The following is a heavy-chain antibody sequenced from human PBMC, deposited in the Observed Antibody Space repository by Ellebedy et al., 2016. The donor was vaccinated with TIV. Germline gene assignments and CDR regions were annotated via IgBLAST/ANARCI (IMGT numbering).Heavy chain of an antibody. CDR3: ARDNWPVIVGYAFDI. CDR2: IRRKDYGGTT. J-gene: IGHJ3*02. CDR1: GFTFGDYA. Sequence: GGSLRLSXRASGFTFGDYAMSWFRQAPGKGLEWVGFIRRKDYGGTTELAASVKGRFTISRDDSKSIAYLQMNSLKTDETAVYYCARDNWPVIVGYAFDIWGRGTMVTVSS. V-gene: IGHV3-49*03. D-gene: IGHD2/OR15-2a*01.